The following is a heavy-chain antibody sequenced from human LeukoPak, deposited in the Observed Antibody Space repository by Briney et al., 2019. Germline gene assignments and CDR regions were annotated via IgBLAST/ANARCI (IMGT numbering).Heavy chain of an antibody. J-gene: IGHJ5*02. D-gene: IGHD3-3*02. V-gene: IGHV5-51*01. CDR1: GYSFTSCW. CDR3: ARLGAPFLEWLLPANWFDP. Sequence: GESLKISCKGSGYSFTSCWIGWVRQMPGKGLEWMGIIHPGDSDTRYSPSFQGQVTISADKSISTAYLQWSSLKASDTAMYYCARLGAPFLEWLLPANWFDPWGQGTLVTVSS. CDR2: IHPGDSDT.